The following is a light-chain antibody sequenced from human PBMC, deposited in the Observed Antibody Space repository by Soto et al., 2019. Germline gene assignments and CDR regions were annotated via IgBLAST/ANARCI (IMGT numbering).Light chain of an antibody. V-gene: IGKV3-11*01. Sequence: EIVLTQSPDTLSLSPGEGASLSCRASQSVHTFLAWYQQKPGQAPRLLIYGASTRATGVPARFSGSGSGTDFARAMSRLRAEAFALQYCHRRCNGAGNTIGLGTRLEIK. CDR2: GAS. CDR1: QSVHTF. CDR3: HRRCNGAGNT. J-gene: IGKJ5*01.